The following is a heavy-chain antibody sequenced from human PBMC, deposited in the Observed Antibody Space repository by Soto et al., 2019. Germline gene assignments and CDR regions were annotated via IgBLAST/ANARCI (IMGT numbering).Heavy chain of an antibody. CDR1: GGSFISRSYY. CDR3: ARGGSWGKYYGMDV. J-gene: IGHJ6*02. Sequence: ETLSLTCTAPGGSFISRSYYWRWILQPPGKGLEWIGYIYYSGSTNYNPSLKSRVTISVDTSKNQFSLKLSSVTAADTAVYYCARGGSWGKYYGMDVWGQGTTVTVSS. D-gene: IGHD6-13*01. CDR2: IYYSGST. V-gene: IGHV4-61*01.